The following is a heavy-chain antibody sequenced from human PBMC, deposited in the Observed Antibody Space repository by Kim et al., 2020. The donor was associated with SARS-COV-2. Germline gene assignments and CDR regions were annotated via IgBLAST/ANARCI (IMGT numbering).Heavy chain of an antibody. J-gene: IGHJ4*02. Sequence: YAASVRGRFTVSRDNSQNTLFLQMTSLRSDDTALYYCTKDWAIDYSASENWGPGTQVAVSS. D-gene: IGHD4-4*01. CDR3: TKDWAIDYSASEN. V-gene: IGHV3-23*01.